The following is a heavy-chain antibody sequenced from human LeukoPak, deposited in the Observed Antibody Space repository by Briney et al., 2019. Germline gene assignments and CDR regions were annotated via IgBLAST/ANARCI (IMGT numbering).Heavy chain of an antibody. V-gene: IGHV1-18*04. CDR3: ARAKHCSSTSCYANYYYGMDV. J-gene: IGHJ6*04. D-gene: IGHD2-2*01. CDR2: ISAYNGNA. Sequence: ASVKVSCKASGYTFTSYGISWVRQAPGQGLEWRGWISAYNGNANYAQKLQGRVTMTTDTSTSTAYMELRSLRSDDTAVYYCARAKHCSSTSCYANYYYGMDVWGKGTTVTVSS. CDR1: GYTFTSYG.